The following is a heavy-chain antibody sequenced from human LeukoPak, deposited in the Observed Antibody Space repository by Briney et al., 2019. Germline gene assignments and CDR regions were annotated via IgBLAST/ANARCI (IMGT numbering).Heavy chain of an antibody. CDR1: GGSISNYY. Sequence: SETLSLTCSVSGGSISNYYWIWIRKPPGKGLECFGYIYYSWSSRYHPPLRSRVTISVDTPKIQYSLKLNSVTAADTAVYYCAQSKDILTCYCFDYWGLGTLVTVSS. D-gene: IGHD3-9*01. CDR2: IYYSWSS. J-gene: IGHJ4*02. V-gene: IGHV4-59*01. CDR3: AQSKDILTCYCFDY.